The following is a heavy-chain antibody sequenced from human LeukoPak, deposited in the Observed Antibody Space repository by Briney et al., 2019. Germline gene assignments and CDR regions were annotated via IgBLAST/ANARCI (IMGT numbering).Heavy chain of an antibody. V-gene: IGHV1-2*02. D-gene: IGHD3-22*01. CDR2: INPYSGDT. CDR1: GYTFTDYY. Sequence: ASVTVSCKASGYTFTDYYIHWVRQAPGQGLEWMGWINPYSGDTAYAQKFQGRVTMTRDTSINTAYMELNRLKFDDTAVYYCARGTMNLDSWGQGTLVTVSS. J-gene: IGHJ4*02. CDR3: ARGTMNLDS.